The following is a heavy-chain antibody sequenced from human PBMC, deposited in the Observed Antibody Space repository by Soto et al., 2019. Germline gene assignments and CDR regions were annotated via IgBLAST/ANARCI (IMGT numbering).Heavy chain of an antibody. CDR3: ARWIRYDPYYYGMDV. CDR2: IDPSDSYT. D-gene: IGHD1-1*01. V-gene: IGHV5-10-1*01. CDR1: GYSFTSYW. Sequence: GESLKISCKGSGYSFTSYWIGWVRQMPGKGLEWMGSIDPSDSYTSYSPSFQGHVTISADKSISTAYLQWSSLKASDTAMYYCARWIRYDPYYYGMDVWGQGTTVTVSS. J-gene: IGHJ6*02.